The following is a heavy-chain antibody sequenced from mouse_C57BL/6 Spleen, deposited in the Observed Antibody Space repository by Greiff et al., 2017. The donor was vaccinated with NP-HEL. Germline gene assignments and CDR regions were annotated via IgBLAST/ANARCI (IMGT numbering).Heavy chain of an antibody. J-gene: IGHJ4*01. CDR2: IYPRSGNT. D-gene: IGHD2-1*01. V-gene: IGHV1-81*01. CDR1: GYTFTSYG. CDR3: ARRGDYGNYRAMDY. Sequence: VQLQESGAELARPGASVKLSCKASGYTFTSYGISWVKQRTGQGLEWIGEIYPRSGNTYYNEKFKGKATLTADKSSSTAYMELRSLTSEDSAVYFCARRGDYGNYRAMDYWGQGTSVTVSS.